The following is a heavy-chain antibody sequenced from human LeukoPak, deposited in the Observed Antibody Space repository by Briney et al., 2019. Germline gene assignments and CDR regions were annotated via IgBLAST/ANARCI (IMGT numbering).Heavy chain of an antibody. Sequence: SETLSLTCTVSGGSVSSGNYYWSWIRQPPGKGLERIGYISYSGSTNYNPSLKSRVTISVDTSKNRFSLRLSSVTAADTAVYYCARGGPSLGVDYWGQGTLVTVSS. CDR3: ARGGPSLGVDY. J-gene: IGHJ4*02. V-gene: IGHV4-61*01. D-gene: IGHD5/OR15-5a*01. CDR2: ISYSGST. CDR1: GGSVSSGNYY.